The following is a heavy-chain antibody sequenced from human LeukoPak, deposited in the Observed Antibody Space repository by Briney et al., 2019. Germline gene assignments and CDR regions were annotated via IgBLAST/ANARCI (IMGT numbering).Heavy chain of an antibody. Sequence: GGSLRLSCAASGFTFSSYSMNWVRQAPGKGLEWVSSISSSSSYIYYADSVKGRFTISRDNAKNSLYLQMNSLRAEDTAVYYCARAPRRCSGGRCYSSTFDYWGQGTLVTVSS. CDR1: GFTFSSYS. J-gene: IGHJ4*02. V-gene: IGHV3-21*01. D-gene: IGHD2-15*01. CDR3: ARAPRRCSGGRCYSSTFDY. CDR2: ISSSSSYI.